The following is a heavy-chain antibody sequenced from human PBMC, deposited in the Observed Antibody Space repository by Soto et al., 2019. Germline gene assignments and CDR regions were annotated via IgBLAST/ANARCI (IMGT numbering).Heavy chain of an antibody. V-gene: IGHV4-39*01. J-gene: IGHJ6*02. CDR1: GGSISSSSYY. Sequence: ASETLSLTCTVSGGSISSSSYYWGWIRQPPGKGLEWIGSIYYSGSTYYNPSLKSRVTISVDTSKNQFSLKLSSVAAADTAVYYCARHLGTSAWLGDYYYYYGMDVWGQGTTVTVSS. D-gene: IGHD3-10*01. CDR2: IYYSGST. CDR3: ARHLGTSAWLGDYYYYYGMDV.